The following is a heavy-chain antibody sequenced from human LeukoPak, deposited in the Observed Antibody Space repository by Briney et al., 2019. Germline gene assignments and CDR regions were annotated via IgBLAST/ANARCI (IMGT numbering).Heavy chain of an antibody. Sequence: ASVKVSCKASGYTFTSYYMHWVRQAPGQGLEWMGIINPSGGSTSYAQKFQGRVTMTRDTSTSTVYMELSSLRSEDTAVYYCARGHPGYYYDSSGLGGFDYWGQGTLVTVSS. CDR2: INPSGGST. CDR3: ARGHPGYYYDSSGLGGFDY. V-gene: IGHV1-46*01. CDR1: GYTFTSYY. J-gene: IGHJ4*02. D-gene: IGHD3-22*01.